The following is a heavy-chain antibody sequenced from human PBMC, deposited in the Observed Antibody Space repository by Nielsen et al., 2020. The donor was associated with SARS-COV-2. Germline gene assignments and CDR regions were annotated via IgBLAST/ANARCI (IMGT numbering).Heavy chain of an antibody. D-gene: IGHD6-13*01. CDR1: GFTFHYYG. CDR3: AREGQQLERVPFDH. V-gene: IGHV3-30-3*01. Sequence: GESLKISCVASGFTFHYYGMHWVRQAPGKGLEWVADISFHVNETFYADSVRGRFTISRDNSKNTLFLQMSNLRAEDTAVCYCAREGQQLERVPFDHWGQGTLVTVSS. J-gene: IGHJ4*02. CDR2: ISFHVNET.